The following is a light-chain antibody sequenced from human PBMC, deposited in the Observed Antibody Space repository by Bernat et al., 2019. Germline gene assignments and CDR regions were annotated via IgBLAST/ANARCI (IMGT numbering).Light chain of an antibody. CDR3: QKSGTSPIT. CDR2: GTS. Sequence: EVVLTQSPGTLSLSPGERVSLSCRASQSISSSDLAWYQQTPGQAPRLLIHGTSSRATGIPDRFSGSGSGRDFTLTIRRLETEDFVVYYCQKSGTSPITFCQGTRLEIK. J-gene: IGKJ5*01. V-gene: IGKV3-20*01. CDR1: QSISSSD.